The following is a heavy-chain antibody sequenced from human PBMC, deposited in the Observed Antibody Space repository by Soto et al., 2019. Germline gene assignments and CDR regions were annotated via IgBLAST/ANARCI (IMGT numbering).Heavy chain of an antibody. D-gene: IGHD2-21*02. Sequence: SETLSLTCTVSGGSISGYYWSWIRQPPGKGLEWIGYMYNTGSTVYNPSFKSRVTISVDTSKSHLSLRLNSVTAADTAVYYCARDLWGYCGTDCYPLDVWGQGTTVTVSS. CDR2: MYNTGST. V-gene: IGHV4-59*01. CDR1: GGSISGYY. CDR3: ARDLWGYCGTDCYPLDV. J-gene: IGHJ6*02.